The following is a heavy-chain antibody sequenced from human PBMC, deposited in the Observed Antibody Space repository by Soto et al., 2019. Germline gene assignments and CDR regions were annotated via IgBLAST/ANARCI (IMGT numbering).Heavy chain of an antibody. CDR3: ARSTLYDILTGRFYYYYMDV. J-gene: IGHJ6*03. Sequence: ASVKVSCKASGYTFTSYGISWVRQAPGQGLEWMGWISAYNGNTNYAQKLQGRVTMTTDTSTSTAYMELRSLRSDDTAVYYCARSTLYDILTGRFYYYYMDVWGKGTTVTVSS. CDR2: ISAYNGNT. D-gene: IGHD3-9*01. V-gene: IGHV1-18*01. CDR1: GYTFTSYG.